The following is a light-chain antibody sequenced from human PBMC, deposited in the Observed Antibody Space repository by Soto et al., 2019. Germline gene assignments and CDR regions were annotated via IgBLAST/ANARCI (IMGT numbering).Light chain of an antibody. J-gene: IGKJ1*01. CDR2: PAS. CDR1: QTINNY. Sequence: DIQLTQSPPFLSASVGDRVTVTCRASQTINNYLAWFRKKEGKAPEFLIYPASTLQGGVPSRFSGSGSGTDFTLTISSLQPEDFSTYYCQQSYSSPRTFGQGTKVDIK. V-gene: IGKV1-39*01. CDR3: QQSYSSPRT.